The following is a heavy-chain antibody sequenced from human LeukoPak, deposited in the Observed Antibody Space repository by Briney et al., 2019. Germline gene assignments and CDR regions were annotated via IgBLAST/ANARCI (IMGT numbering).Heavy chain of an antibody. Sequence: PGRSLRLSCAASGFTFSRYAMHWVRQAPGKGLEWVAVISYDGSNKYYADSVKGRFTISRDNSKNTLYLQVNSLRADDTAVYYCARGKVTTREHYFEYWGQGSLVTVSS. D-gene: IGHD4-17*01. CDR3: ARGKVTTREHYFEY. V-gene: IGHV3-30-3*01. CDR2: ISYDGSNK. J-gene: IGHJ4*02. CDR1: GFTFSRYA.